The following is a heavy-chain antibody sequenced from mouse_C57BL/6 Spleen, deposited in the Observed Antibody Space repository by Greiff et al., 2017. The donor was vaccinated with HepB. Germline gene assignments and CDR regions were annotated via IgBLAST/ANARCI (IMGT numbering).Heavy chain of an antibody. CDR2: ISGGGGNT. V-gene: IGHV5-9*01. CDR3: ARQLLSYYAMDY. CDR1: GFTFSSYT. D-gene: IGHD2-1*01. J-gene: IGHJ4*01. Sequence: EVMLVESGGGLVKPGGSLKLSCAASGFTFSSYTMSWVRQTPEKRLEWVATISGGGGNTYYPDSVKGRFTISRDNAKNTLYLQMSSLRSEDTALYYCARQLLSYYAMDYWGQGTSVTVSS.